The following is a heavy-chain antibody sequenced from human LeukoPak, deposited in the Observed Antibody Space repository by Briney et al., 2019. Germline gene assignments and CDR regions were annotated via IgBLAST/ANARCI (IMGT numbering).Heavy chain of an antibody. V-gene: IGHV4-59*12. Sequence: PSETLSLTCTVSGGSISSYYWSWIRQPPGKGLEWIGYIYYSGSTNYNPSLKSRVTISVDTSKNQFSLKLSSVTAADTAVYYCARGKHYYGSGSYQDYWGQGTLVTVSS. J-gene: IGHJ4*02. CDR2: IYYSGST. CDR1: GGSISSYY. CDR3: ARGKHYYGSGSYQDY. D-gene: IGHD3-10*01.